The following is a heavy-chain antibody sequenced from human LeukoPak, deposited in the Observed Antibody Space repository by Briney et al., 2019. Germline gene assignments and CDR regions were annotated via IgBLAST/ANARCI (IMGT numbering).Heavy chain of an antibody. V-gene: IGHV3-23*01. CDR2: MSGSGGST. CDR3: AKDRESEMATISPLGP. Sequence: GGSLRLSCAASGFTFSSYAMSLVRQAPGKGLEWVSAMSGSGGSTYYADSVKGRFTISRDNSKNTLYLQMNSLRAEDTAVYYCAKDRESEMATISPLGPWGQGTLVTVSS. D-gene: IGHD5-24*01. J-gene: IGHJ5*02. CDR1: GFTFSSYA.